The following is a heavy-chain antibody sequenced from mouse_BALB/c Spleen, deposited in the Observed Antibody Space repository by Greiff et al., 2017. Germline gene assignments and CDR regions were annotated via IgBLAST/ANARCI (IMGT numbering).Heavy chain of an antibody. V-gene: IGHV1-87*01. D-gene: IGHD3-1*01. CDR1: GYTFTSYW. CDR3: AGGFAFAY. J-gene: IGHJ3*01. CDR2: IYPGDGDT. Sequence: QVQLQQSGAELARPGASVKLSCKASGYTFTSYWMQWVKQRPGQGLEWIGAIYPGDGDTRYTQKFKGKATLTADKSSSTAYMQLSSLASEDSAVYYGAGGFAFAYWGQGTLVTVSA.